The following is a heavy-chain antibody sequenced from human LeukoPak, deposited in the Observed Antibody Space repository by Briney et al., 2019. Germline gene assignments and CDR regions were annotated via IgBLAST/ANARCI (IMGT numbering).Heavy chain of an antibody. CDR1: GGSISSGDYY. CDR3: SRIRAAADLTSTYYYYYYMDV. D-gene: IGHD6-13*01. CDR2: INHSGST. Sequence: SQTLSLTCTVSGGSISSGDYYWSWIRQPPGKGLEWIGEINHSGSTNYNPSLKSRVTISVDTSKNQFSLKLSSVTAADTAVYYYSRIRAAADLTSTYYYYYYMDVWGKGTTVTVSS. V-gene: IGHV4-30-4*03. J-gene: IGHJ6*03.